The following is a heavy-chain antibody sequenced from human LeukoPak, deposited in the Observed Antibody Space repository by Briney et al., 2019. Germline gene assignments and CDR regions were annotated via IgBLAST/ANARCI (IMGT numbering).Heavy chain of an antibody. CDR2: INPNSGGT. V-gene: IGHV1-2*02. CDR1: GYTFTGYY. J-gene: IGHJ3*02. Sequence: GASVKVSCKASGYTFTGYYMHWVRQAPGQGLEWMGWINPNSGGTNYAQKFQGRVTMTRNTSISTAYMELSSLRSEDTAVYYCARGRRGGGLGAFDIWGQGTMVTVSS. D-gene: IGHD2-15*01. CDR3: ARGRRGGGLGAFDI.